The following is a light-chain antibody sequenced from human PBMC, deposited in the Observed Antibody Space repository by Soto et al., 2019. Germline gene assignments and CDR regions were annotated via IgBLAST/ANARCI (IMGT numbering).Light chain of an antibody. CDR2: DAS. Sequence: IQLTQSPSSLPTSERYRVTITCRASQGISSSLAWYQQKPGKAPKLLIYDASSLESGVPSRFSGSGSGTEFTLTISSLQPDDFATYYCQQYNSYSWTFGQGTKVDIK. J-gene: IGKJ1*01. CDR3: QQYNSYSWT. V-gene: IGKV1-5*01. CDR1: QGISSS.